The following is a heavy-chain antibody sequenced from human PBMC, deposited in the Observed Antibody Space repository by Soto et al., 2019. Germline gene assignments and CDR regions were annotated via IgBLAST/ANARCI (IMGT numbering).Heavy chain of an antibody. D-gene: IGHD3-22*01. J-gene: IGHJ3*02. Sequence: SETLSLTCAVSGGSISSSNWWSWVRQPPGKGLEWIGEIYHSGSTNYNPSLKSRVTISVDTSKNQFSLKLSPVTAADTAVYYCARSVFTMIVVDLDAFDIWGQGTMVIVSS. CDR1: GGSISSSNW. CDR3: ARSVFTMIVVDLDAFDI. CDR2: IYHSGST. V-gene: IGHV4-4*02.